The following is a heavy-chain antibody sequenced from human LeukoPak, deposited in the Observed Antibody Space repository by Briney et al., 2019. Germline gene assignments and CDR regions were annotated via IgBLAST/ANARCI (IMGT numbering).Heavy chain of an antibody. CDR3: AREYCSSTSCQTYYYYYGMDV. Sequence: GGSLRLSCAASGFTFSSYGMHGVRQAPGKGLEWVAVIWYDGSNKYYADSVKGRFTISRDNSKNTLYLQMNSLRTEDTAVYYCAREYCSSTSCQTYYYYYGMDVWGQGTTVTVSS. CDR2: IWYDGSNK. J-gene: IGHJ6*02. D-gene: IGHD2-2*01. V-gene: IGHV3-33*01. CDR1: GFTFSSYG.